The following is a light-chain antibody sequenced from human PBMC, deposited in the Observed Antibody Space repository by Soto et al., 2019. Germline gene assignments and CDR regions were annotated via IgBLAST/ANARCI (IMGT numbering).Light chain of an antibody. CDR2: AAS. V-gene: IGKV3-15*01. Sequence: EIVVSQSPATLSVSPGERATLSCRASQSVGSDLAWYQQKPGQAPRLLIYAASNRATGIPARFSGSGSGTEFTLTISRLQSEDFAVYYCQQYTNWPPWTFGQGTKVEIK. CDR1: QSVGSD. CDR3: QQYTNWPPWT. J-gene: IGKJ1*01.